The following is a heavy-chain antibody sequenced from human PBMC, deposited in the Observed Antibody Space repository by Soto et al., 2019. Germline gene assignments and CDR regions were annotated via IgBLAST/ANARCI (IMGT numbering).Heavy chain of an antibody. J-gene: IGHJ6*02. CDR1: GGSISSYY. CDR3: ARGEPRPPTSLYYYYGMDV. Sequence: PSETLSLTCTVSGGSISSYYWSWIRQPAGKGLEWIGRIYTSGSTNYNPSLKSRVTMSVDTSKNQFSLKLSSVTAADTAVYYRARGEPRPPTSLYYYYGMDVWGQGTTVTVSS. CDR2: IYTSGST. V-gene: IGHV4-4*07. D-gene: IGHD1-26*01.